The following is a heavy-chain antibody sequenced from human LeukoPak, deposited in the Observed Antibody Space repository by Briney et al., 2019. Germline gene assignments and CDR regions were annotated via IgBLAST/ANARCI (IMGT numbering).Heavy chain of an antibody. J-gene: IGHJ5*02. Sequence: SETLSLTCTVSGGSISSGGYYWSWIRQPPGKGLEWIGYIYHSGSTYYNPSLKSRVTISVDRSKNQFSLKLSSVTAADTAVYYCARRIMITFGGVIANWFDPWGQGTLVTVSS. V-gene: IGHV4-30-2*02. CDR3: ARRIMITFGGVIANWFDP. D-gene: IGHD3-16*02. CDR1: GGSISSGGYY. CDR2: IYHSGST.